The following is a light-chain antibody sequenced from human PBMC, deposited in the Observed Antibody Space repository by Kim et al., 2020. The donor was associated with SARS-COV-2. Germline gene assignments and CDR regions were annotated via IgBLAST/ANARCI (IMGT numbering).Light chain of an antibody. CDR2: SDT. Sequence: ATPQKARITCWGNNIVRNAEDWYQQKPGHDPVVVIYSDTNQRSGSTQRFSGSNPGNTTALPISRIEDGDEAAYYCQVWDSSSDHVVFGGGTKVTVL. CDR1: NIVRNA. CDR3: QVWDSSSDHVV. J-gene: IGLJ2*01. V-gene: IGLV3-12*01.